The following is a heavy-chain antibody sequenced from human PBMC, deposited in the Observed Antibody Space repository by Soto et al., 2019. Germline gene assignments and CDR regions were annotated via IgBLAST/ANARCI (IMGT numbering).Heavy chain of an antibody. CDR2: INPSGGST. Sequence: ASVKVSCKASGYTFTSYYMHWVRQAPGQGLEWMGIINPSGGSTSYAQKFRGRVTMTRDTSTSTVYMELSSLRSEDTAVYYCARLGYCSSTSCRYIDYWGQGTLVTVSS. CDR3: ARLGYCSSTSCRYIDY. CDR1: GYTFTSYY. V-gene: IGHV1-46*03. J-gene: IGHJ4*02. D-gene: IGHD2-2*01.